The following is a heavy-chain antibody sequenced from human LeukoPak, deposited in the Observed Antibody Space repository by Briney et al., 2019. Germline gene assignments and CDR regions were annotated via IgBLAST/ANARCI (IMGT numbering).Heavy chain of an antibody. J-gene: IGHJ6*02. V-gene: IGHV3-33*08. CDR1: GFTFSSYG. CDR3: ARGDTISLGSAAMDV. D-gene: IGHD1-26*01. CDR2: VWYDGSNK. Sequence: GRSLRLSCAASGFTFSSYGMHWVRQAPGKGLEWVAVVWYDGSNKFYADSVRGRFTISRNNSKNTLYLQMNSLRAEDTAVYYCARGDTISLGSAAMDVWGQGTTVTVSS.